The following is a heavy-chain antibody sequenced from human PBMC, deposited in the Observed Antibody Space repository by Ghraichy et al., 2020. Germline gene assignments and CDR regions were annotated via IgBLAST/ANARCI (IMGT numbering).Heavy chain of an antibody. V-gene: IGHV4-4*02. Sequence: SETLSLTCAVSGGSISSSNWWSWVRQPPGKGLEWIGEIYHSGSTNYNPSLKSRVTISVDKSKNQFSLKLSSVTAADTAVYYCARALMVRAYWFDPWGQGTLVTVSS. CDR1: GGSISSSNW. CDR2: IYHSGST. J-gene: IGHJ5*02. D-gene: IGHD3-10*01. CDR3: ARALMVRAYWFDP.